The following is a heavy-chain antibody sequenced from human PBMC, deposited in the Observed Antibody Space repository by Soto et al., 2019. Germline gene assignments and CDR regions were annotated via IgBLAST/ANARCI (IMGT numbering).Heavy chain of an antibody. CDR2: INPSGGST. CDR3: ARDRGVRGVTDAFDI. J-gene: IGHJ3*02. Sequence: ASVKVSCKASGYTFTSYYMHCVRQAPEQGLEWMGIINPSGGSTSYAQKFQGRVTMTRDTSTSTVYMELSSLRSEDTAVYYCARDRGVRGVTDAFDIWGQGTMVTVSS. D-gene: IGHD3-10*01. V-gene: IGHV1-46*03. CDR1: GYTFTSYY.